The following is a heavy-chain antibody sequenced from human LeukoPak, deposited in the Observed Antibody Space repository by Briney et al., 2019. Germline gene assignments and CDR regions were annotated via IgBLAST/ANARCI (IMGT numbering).Heavy chain of an antibody. CDR2: INPNSGGI. V-gene: IGHV1-2*02. J-gene: IGHJ2*01. D-gene: IGHD3-10*01. CDR3: ARFAAAGPRGSYWFFDL. Sequence: EASVKVSCKASGYNFTGYYIHWVRQAPGQGLEWMGWINPNSGGIHYAQNFQGRVTMTRDTSISTTYMELSTMRSDDTAVYYCARFAAAGPRGSYWFFDLWGRGTLVTVSS. CDR1: GYNFTGYY.